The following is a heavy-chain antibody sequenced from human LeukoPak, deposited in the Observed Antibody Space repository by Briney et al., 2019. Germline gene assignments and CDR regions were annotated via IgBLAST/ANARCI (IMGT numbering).Heavy chain of an antibody. D-gene: IGHD3-10*01. Sequence: SETLSLTCTVSGGSISSGSYYCGWIRQPPGKGLEWIGSIYHSGNTYYNPSLKSRVTLSVDTSKNQFSLKLSSVTAADTAVYYCAGSNYDNWFDPWGQGTLVSVSS. J-gene: IGHJ5*02. V-gene: IGHV4-39*01. CDR3: AGSNYDNWFDP. CDR2: IYHSGNT. CDR1: GGSISSGSYY.